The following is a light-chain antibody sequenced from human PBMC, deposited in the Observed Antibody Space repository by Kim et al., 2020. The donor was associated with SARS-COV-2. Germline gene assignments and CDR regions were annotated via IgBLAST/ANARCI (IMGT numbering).Light chain of an antibody. V-gene: IGLV1-47*01. CDR1: QSNVGSKF. CDR2: SNG. J-gene: IGLJ2*01. Sequence: QSALTQPPSASGTPGQRVTISCSGSQSNVGSKFVYWYQQFPGKAPKILVYSNGQRPSGVPDRFSASKSGTSAFLAISGLRYEDEADYFCATWDDSLNGVIIGGGTQLTVL. CDR3: ATWDDSLNGVI.